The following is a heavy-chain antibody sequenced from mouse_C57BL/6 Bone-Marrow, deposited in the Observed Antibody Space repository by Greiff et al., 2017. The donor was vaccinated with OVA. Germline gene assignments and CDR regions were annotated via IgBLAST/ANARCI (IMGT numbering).Heavy chain of an antibody. CDR3: TLLLFAY. J-gene: IGHJ3*01. D-gene: IGHD1-1*01. CDR1: GFNIKDDY. V-gene: IGHV14-4*01. Sequence: EVQVVESGAELVRPGASVKLSCTASGFNIKDDYMHWVKQRPEQGLEWIGWIDPENGDTEYASKFQGKATITADTSSNTAYLQLSSLTSEDTAVYYCTLLLFAYWGQGTLVTVSA. CDR2: IDPENGDT.